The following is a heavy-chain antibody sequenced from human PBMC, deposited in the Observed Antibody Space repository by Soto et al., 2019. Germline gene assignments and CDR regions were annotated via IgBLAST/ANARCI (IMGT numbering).Heavy chain of an antibody. CDR2: ISASGGAT. CDR3: AKDVEGGSLFRGAFDY. V-gene: IGHV3-23*01. Sequence: VGSLRLSCVASGFTFTSYAMSWVRQAPGKGLEWVAAISASGGATLHADSVKGRFTISRDNPKNTLHLQMNSLRAEDTAVYYCAKDVEGGSLFRGAFDYWGQGTQVTVSS. CDR1: GFTFTSYA. J-gene: IGHJ4*02. D-gene: IGHD1-26*01.